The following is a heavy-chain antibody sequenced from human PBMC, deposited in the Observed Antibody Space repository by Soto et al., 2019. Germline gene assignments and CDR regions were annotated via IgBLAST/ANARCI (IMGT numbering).Heavy chain of an antibody. Sequence: LTCTVSGGSISSGGYYWSWIRQHPGKGLEWIGYIYYSGSTYYNPSLKSRVTISVDTSKNQFSLKLSSVTAADTAVYYCARGLAAVSNWNIGVSDYWGQGTLVTVSS. V-gene: IGHV4-31*03. CDR2: IYYSGST. CDR3: ARGLAAVSNWNIGVSDY. J-gene: IGHJ4*02. D-gene: IGHD1-20*01. CDR1: GGSISSGGYY.